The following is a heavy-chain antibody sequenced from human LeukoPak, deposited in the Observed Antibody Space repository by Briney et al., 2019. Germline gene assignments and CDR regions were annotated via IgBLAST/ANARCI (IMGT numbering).Heavy chain of an antibody. Sequence: GGSLRLSCAASGFTFSSYGMHWVRQAPGKGLEWVAVISYDGSNKYYADSVKGRFTISRDNSKNTLYLQMNSLRAEDTAMYYCAKDRLRDIVGATTHWFDPWGQGTLVTVSS. D-gene: IGHD1-26*01. J-gene: IGHJ5*02. CDR2: ISYDGSNK. CDR3: AKDRLRDIVGATTHWFDP. CDR1: GFTFSSYG. V-gene: IGHV3-30*18.